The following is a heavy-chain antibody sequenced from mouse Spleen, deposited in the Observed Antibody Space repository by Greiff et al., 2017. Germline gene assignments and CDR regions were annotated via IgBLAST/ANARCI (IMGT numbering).Heavy chain of an antibody. Sequence: QVQLQQSGAELVKPGASVKMSCKASGYTFTSYWMHWVKQRPGQGLEWIGVIDPSDSYTSYNQKFKGKATLTVDTSSSTAYMQLSSLTSEDSAVYYCTRRGDYGSPFAYWGQGTLVTVSA. CDR2: IDPSDSYT. CDR1: GYTFTSYW. J-gene: IGHJ3*01. D-gene: IGHD2-1*01. CDR3: TRRGDYGSPFAY. V-gene: IGHV1S127*01.